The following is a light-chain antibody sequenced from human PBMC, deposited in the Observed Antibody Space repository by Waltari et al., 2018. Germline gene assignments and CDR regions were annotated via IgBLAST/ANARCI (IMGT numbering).Light chain of an antibody. Sequence: DIQVTQFPSSLSASVGDRVTITCQASQDISNYLNWYQKKPGKATKLLIYDASNLETGVPSRFSGSGSGTDFTFTISSLQPEDIATYYCQQYDNLPITFGPGTKVDIK. J-gene: IGKJ3*01. CDR1: QDISNY. V-gene: IGKV1-33*01. CDR3: QQYDNLPIT. CDR2: DAS.